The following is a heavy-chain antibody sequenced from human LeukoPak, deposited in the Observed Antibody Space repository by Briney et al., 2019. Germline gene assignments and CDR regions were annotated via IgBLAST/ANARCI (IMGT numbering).Heavy chain of an antibody. D-gene: IGHD6-13*01. V-gene: IGHV3-74*01. Sequence: GGSLRLSCAASGFTFSSYWMHWVRQAPGKGLVWVSRINTDGSSTSYADSVKGRFTISRDNAKNTLYLQMNSLRAEDTAVYYCATLVQQLAPGGDYWGQGTLVTVSS. CDR1: GFTFSSYW. J-gene: IGHJ4*02. CDR2: INTDGSST. CDR3: ATLVQQLAPGGDY.